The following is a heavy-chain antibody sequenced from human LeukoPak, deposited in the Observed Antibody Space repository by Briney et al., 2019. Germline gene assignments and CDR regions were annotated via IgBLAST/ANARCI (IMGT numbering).Heavy chain of an antibody. J-gene: IGHJ2*01. V-gene: IGHV3-21*01. D-gene: IGHD1-26*01. CDR3: ARAGSGSYADWYFDL. CDR2: ISSSSSYI. CDR1: GFTFSSYS. Sequence: ARSLRLSCAASGFTFSSYSMNWVRQAPGKGLEWVSSISSSSSYIYYADSVKGRFTISRDNAKNSLYLQMNSLRAEDTAVYYCARAGSGSYADWYFDLWGRGTLVTVSS.